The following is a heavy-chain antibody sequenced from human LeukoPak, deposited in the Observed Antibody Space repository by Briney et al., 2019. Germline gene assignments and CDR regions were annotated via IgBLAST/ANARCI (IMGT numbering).Heavy chain of an antibody. Sequence: GGSLRLSCAASGFTFSNFGMHWVRQAPGKGLEWVAFIRFDGTSEFYADSVKARFTISRDNAKNSLYLQMNSLRAEDTAVYYCAELGITMIGGVWGKGTTVTISS. CDR1: GFTFSNFG. CDR2: IRFDGTSE. D-gene: IGHD3-10*02. J-gene: IGHJ6*04. CDR3: AELGITMIGGV. V-gene: IGHV3-30*02.